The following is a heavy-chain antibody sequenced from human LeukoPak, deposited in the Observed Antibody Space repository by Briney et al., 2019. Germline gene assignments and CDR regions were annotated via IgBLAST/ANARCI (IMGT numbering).Heavy chain of an antibody. Sequence: GGSLRLSCAASGFTFNNYGMHWVRQAPGKGLQWVAFLRYDGSDKDYADSVKGRFTISRDNSKNTLYLQMDSLRAEDTAVYYCAQGKYYMDVWGKGTTVTVSS. CDR1: GFTFNNYG. J-gene: IGHJ6*03. CDR3: AQGKYYMDV. V-gene: IGHV3-30*02. CDR2: LRYDGSDK.